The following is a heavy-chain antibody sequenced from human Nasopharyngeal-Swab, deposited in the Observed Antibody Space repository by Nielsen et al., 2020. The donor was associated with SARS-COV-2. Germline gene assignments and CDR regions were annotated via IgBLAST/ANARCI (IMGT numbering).Heavy chain of an antibody. CDR2: IYSSGST. Sequence: WFRQPPVKGLEWIGYIYSSGSTNYNPSLKSRVTISVDTSKNQFSLKLSSVTAADTAVYYCARGGPGLELFSRFDPWGQGTLVTVSS. D-gene: IGHD1-7*01. V-gene: IGHV4-59*01. J-gene: IGHJ5*02. CDR3: ARGGPGLELFSRFDP.